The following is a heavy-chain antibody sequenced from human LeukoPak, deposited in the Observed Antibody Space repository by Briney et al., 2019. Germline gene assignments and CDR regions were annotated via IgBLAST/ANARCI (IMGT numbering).Heavy chain of an antibody. D-gene: IGHD6-13*01. CDR1: GFTFSSYE. CDR2: ISSSSSYT. V-gene: IGHV3-21*05. J-gene: IGHJ3*02. CDR3: ARPRIAAAGPDAFDI. Sequence: GGSLRLSCAASGFTFSSYEMNWVRQAPGKGLEWVSYISSSSSYTNYADSVKGRFTISRDNAKNSLYLQMNSLRAEDTAVYYCARPRIAAAGPDAFDIWGQGTMVTVSS.